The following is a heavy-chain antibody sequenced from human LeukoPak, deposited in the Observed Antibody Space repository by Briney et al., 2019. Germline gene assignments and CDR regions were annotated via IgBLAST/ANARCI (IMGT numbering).Heavy chain of an antibody. CDR2: ISSDGSNK. Sequence: GRSLRLSCAASGVTFSSYAMQWVRQAPGKGLEWVAVISSDGSNKYYADSVKGRFTISRDNSKSTLYLQMNSLRPEDSAVYYCARDQDALTGNGAFDIWGRGTMVTVSS. CDR1: GVTFSSYA. V-gene: IGHV3-30-3*01. J-gene: IGHJ3*02. D-gene: IGHD3-9*01. CDR3: ARDQDALTGNGAFDI.